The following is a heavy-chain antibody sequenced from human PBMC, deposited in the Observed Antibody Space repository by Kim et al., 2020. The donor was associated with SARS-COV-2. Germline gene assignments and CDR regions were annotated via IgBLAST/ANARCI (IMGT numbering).Heavy chain of an antibody. D-gene: IGHD3-22*01. CDR2: IYYSGSS. CDR1: GGSISSSSYY. J-gene: IGHJ4*02. Sequence: SETLSLTCTVSGGSISSSSYYWGWIRQPPGKGLEWFGSIYYSGSSYYNPSLKSRVTISVDTSKNQFSLKLSSVTAADTAVYYGARGRVLKYYYDSSGLYYFDYWGQGTLVTVSS. V-gene: IGHV4-39*01. CDR3: ARGRVLKYYYDSSGLYYFDY.